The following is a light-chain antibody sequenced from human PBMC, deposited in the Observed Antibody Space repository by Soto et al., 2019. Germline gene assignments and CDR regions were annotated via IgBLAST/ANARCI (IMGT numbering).Light chain of an antibody. CDR3: QQYNNWPLT. V-gene: IGKV3-15*01. CDR2: GAS. J-gene: IGKJ4*01. CDR1: QSVSTT. Sequence: EILMTQPPPTLSVPPGERATLPSRPSQSVSTTLAWSHQKPGQAPSLLTYGASPRATGIPARFSGSGSGTEFTLTISSLQSEDFAVYYCQQYNNWPLTFGGGTKVEIK.